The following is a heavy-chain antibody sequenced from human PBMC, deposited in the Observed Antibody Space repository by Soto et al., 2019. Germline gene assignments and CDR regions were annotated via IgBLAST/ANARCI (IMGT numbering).Heavy chain of an antibody. CDR2: IYYSGST. CDR1: GGSISSYY. Sequence: SETLSLTCTVSGGSISSYYWSWIRQPPGKGLEWIGYIYYSGSTNYNPSLKSRVTISVDTSKNQFSLKLSSVTAADTAVYYCARAGTVAGKNWFDPWGQGTLVTVPQ. V-gene: IGHV4-59*01. D-gene: IGHD6-19*01. J-gene: IGHJ5*02. CDR3: ARAGTVAGKNWFDP.